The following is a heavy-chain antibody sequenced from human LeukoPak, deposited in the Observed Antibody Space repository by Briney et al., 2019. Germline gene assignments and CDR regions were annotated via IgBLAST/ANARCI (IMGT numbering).Heavy chain of an antibody. D-gene: IGHD6-6*01. CDR2: INPNSGGT. CDR3: ARGLPMSSSYDAFDI. Sequence: ASVKVSCKASGYTFTGYYMHWVRQAAGQGREWMGWINPNSGGTNYAQKFQGRVTMTRDTSISTAYMELSRLRSDDTAVYYCARGLPMSSSYDAFDIWGQGTMFTVSS. J-gene: IGHJ3*02. V-gene: IGHV1-2*02. CDR1: GYTFTGYY.